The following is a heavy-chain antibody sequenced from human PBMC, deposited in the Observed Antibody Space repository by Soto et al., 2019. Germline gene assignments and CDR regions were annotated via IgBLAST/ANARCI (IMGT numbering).Heavy chain of an antibody. D-gene: IGHD4-17*01. CDR1: GASVSDGY. CDR3: ARNYGGNVDY. V-gene: IGHV4-59*08. J-gene: IGHJ4*02. CDR2: MYFGGSF. Sequence: SETLSLTCTVSGASVSDGYWSWIRQSPGKGLEWIGFMYFGGSFNYNPSLKSRVTISVDTSKNQFSLKLSSATAADTAVYYCARNYGGNVDYWGQGTLVTVSS.